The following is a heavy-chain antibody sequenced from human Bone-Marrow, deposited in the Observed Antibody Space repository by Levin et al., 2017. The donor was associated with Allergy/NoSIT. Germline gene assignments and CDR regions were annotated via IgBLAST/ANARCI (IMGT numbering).Heavy chain of an antibody. V-gene: IGHV1-69*06. CDR2: ITPIFETP. CDR1: GGTFVTHA. J-gene: IGHJ3*02. Sequence: RASVKVSCRVSGGTFVTHALSWVRQVPGQGLEWLGGITPIFETPVYSQTFEGRITITADRAATTVHMELQSLRPDDTALYFCARGREEYYSDSNGYDAFEIWGQGTQVSVSS. D-gene: IGHD3-22*01. CDR3: ARGREEYYSDSNGYDAFEI.